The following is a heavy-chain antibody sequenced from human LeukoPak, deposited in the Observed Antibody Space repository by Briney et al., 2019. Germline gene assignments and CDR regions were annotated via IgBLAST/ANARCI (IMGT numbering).Heavy chain of an antibody. CDR3: AKRPSDYGDYVSYFDY. Sequence: GGSLRLSCAASGFSFISYGMHWVRQAPGKGLEWVGVISDDGRSKDYADSVKGRFTISRDNSKDALYLQMNSLRDEDTAVYYCAKRPSDYGDYVSYFDYWGQGTLVTVSS. D-gene: IGHD4-17*01. CDR2: ISDDGRSK. V-gene: IGHV3-30*18. CDR1: GFSFISYG. J-gene: IGHJ4*02.